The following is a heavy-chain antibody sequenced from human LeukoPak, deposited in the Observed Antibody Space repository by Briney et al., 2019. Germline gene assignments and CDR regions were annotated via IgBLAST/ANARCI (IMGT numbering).Heavy chain of an antibody. CDR1: GYSFTNYW. Sequence: HGESLKISCQGSGYSFTNYWISWVRQMPGKGLEWMGRIDPSDSYTNYSPSFEGHVTISADQSIRTGYLQWSSVKASDTAMYYCVRNIAAAGTDLDYFDYWGQGTLVTVSS. V-gene: IGHV5-10-1*01. CDR2: IDPSDSYT. CDR3: VRNIAAAGTDLDYFDY. D-gene: IGHD6-13*01. J-gene: IGHJ4*02.